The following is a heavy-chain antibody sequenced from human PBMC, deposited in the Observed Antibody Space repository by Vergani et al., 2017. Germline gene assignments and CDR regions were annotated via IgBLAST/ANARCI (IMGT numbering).Heavy chain of an antibody. Sequence: EVQLLESGGGLVQPGGSQRLSCAASGSTFSSYAMSWVRQAPGKGLEWVSAISGSGGSTYYADSVKGQFTISRDNSRNTLYLQMNSLRAEDTAVYYCAKARVIGPFDLWGRGTLVTVSS. D-gene: IGHD2-21*01. J-gene: IGHJ2*01. CDR2: ISGSGGST. V-gene: IGHV3-23*01. CDR1: GSTFSSYA. CDR3: AKARVIGPFDL.